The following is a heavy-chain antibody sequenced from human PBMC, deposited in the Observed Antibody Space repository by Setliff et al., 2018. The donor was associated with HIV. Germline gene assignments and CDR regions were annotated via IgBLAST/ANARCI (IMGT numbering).Heavy chain of an antibody. CDR3: GRLSETAMASFDS. D-gene: IGHD5-18*01. Sequence: SETLSLTCTVSGDSMRNYHWSWIRQSPGKGLEWIGYIYKSGTTNYKSSLKSRVTISADPSKNQFSLKVTSVTAADTAVYYCGRLSETAMASFDSWGQGTLVTVSS. V-gene: IGHV4-4*08. J-gene: IGHJ4*02. CDR1: GDSMRNYH. CDR2: IYKSGTT.